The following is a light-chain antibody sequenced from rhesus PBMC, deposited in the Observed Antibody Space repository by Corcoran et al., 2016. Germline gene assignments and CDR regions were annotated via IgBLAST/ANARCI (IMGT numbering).Light chain of an antibody. CDR1: QGISSY. V-gene: IGKV1-38*01. Sequence: DIQLTQSPSSLSASVGDRVTITCRASQGISSYLAWYQQKPGKAPKLLIYDASNLQSGVPSRFSGSGSWTEFTLTISSLQPEDFAVYYCQQRNSYPYSFGQGTKVEIK. J-gene: IGKJ2*01. CDR2: DAS. CDR3: QQRNSYPYS.